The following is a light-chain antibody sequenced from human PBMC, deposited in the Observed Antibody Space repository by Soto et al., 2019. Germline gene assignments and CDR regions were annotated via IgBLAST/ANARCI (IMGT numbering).Light chain of an antibody. CDR3: KQSYSSSWT. CDR2: AAS. J-gene: IGKJ1*01. Sequence: DIQMTQSPSSLSASVGDRVTITCRASQSSSSYLNWYQQKPGKAPNLLIYAASSLQSGVPSRFSGSGSGTDFTLTISSLQPEDFATYYCKQSYSSSWTFGQGTTVEIK. V-gene: IGKV1-39*01. CDR1: QSSSSY.